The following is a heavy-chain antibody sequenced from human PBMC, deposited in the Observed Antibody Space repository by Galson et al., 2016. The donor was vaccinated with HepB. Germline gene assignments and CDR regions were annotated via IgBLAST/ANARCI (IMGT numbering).Heavy chain of an antibody. CDR1: GFSVKNNY. CDR2: IYNNGST. Sequence: SLRLSCAASGFSVKNNYMTWVRQAPGKGLEWVSIIYNNGSTYYADSVKGRFTISRDNSGNTVYLQMNSLKSEDTAVYYCTRAGQTNSWYGSQFDYWGQGTMVTVSS. J-gene: IGHJ4*02. V-gene: IGHV3-66*01. D-gene: IGHD6-13*01. CDR3: TRAGQTNSWYGSQFDY.